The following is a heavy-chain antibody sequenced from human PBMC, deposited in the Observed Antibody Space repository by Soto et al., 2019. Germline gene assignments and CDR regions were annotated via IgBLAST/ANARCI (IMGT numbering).Heavy chain of an antibody. D-gene: IGHD4-17*01. CDR2: IKSKTDGGTT. CDR1: GFTFSNAW. CDR3: TTADDYGDYYHDQYFDY. V-gene: IGHV3-15*01. J-gene: IGHJ4*02. Sequence: PGGSLRLSCAASGFTFSNAWMSWVRQAPGKGLEWVGRIKSKTDGGTTDYAAPVKGRFTISRDDSKNTLYLQMNSLKTEDTAVYYCTTADDYGDYYHDQYFDYWGQGTLVTVSS.